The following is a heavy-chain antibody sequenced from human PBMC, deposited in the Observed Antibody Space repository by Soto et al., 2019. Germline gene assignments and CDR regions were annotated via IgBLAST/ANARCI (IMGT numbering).Heavy chain of an antibody. CDR1: GGTFSSYA. CDR3: ASRRPGYCSGGSCTDNWCDP. Sequence: QVQLVQSGAEVKKPGSSVKVSCKASGGTFSSYAISWVRQAPGQGLEWMGGIIPIFGTANYAQKFQGRVTITADESTSTAYMELSSLRSEDTAVYYCASRRPGYCSGGSCTDNWCDPWGQGTLVTVSS. V-gene: IGHV1-69*01. CDR2: IIPIFGTA. J-gene: IGHJ5*02. D-gene: IGHD2-15*01.